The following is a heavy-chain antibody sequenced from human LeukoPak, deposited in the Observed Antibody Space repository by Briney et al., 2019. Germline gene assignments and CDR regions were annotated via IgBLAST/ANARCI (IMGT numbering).Heavy chain of an antibody. CDR2: IYTSGST. CDR1: GGSISSYY. V-gene: IGHV4-4*07. J-gene: IGHJ6*03. Sequence: PSETLSLTCTVSGGSISSYYWSWIRQPAGKGPEWIGRIYTSGSTNYNPSLKSRVTMSVDTSKNQFSLKLSSVTAADTAVYYCARDIAAAGAYYYYYMDVWGKGTTVTVSS. D-gene: IGHD6-13*01. CDR3: ARDIAAAGAYYYYYMDV.